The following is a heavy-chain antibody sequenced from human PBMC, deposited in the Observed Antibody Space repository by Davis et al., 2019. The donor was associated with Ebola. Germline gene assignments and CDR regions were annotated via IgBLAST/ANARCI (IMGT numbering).Heavy chain of an antibody. CDR2: ISGSGGST. CDR3: AKDLFRWYYDSSGYYSGAFDI. Sequence: PGGSLRLSCAASGFTFSSYAMSWVRQAPGKGLEWVSAISGSGGSTYYADSVKGRFTISRDNSKNTLYLQMNSLRAEDTAVYYCAKDLFRWYYDSSGYYSGAFDIWSQGTMVTVSS. J-gene: IGHJ3*02. D-gene: IGHD3-22*01. V-gene: IGHV3-23*01. CDR1: GFTFSSYA.